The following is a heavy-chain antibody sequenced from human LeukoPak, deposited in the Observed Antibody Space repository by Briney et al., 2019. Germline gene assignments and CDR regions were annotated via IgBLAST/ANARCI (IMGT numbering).Heavy chain of an antibody. J-gene: IGHJ4*01. Sequence: GGSLRLSCAASGFTFSSYWMHWVRQAPGKGLVWVSRVYSDGSTTSYADSVKGRFTISRDNANNSMHLQMSGLRAEDTAVYYCASRPGYSYAFDQWGHGSLVTVSS. V-gene: IGHV3-74*01. D-gene: IGHD5-18*01. CDR2: VYSDGSTT. CDR3: ASRPGYSYAFDQ. CDR1: GFTFSSYW.